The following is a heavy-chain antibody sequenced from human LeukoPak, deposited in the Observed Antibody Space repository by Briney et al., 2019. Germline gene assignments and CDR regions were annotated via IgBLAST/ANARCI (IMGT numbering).Heavy chain of an antibody. CDR1: GFTFASYV. CDR2: ISVSGDST. V-gene: IGHV3-23*01. Sequence: GGSLTLSCAASGFTFASYVMRWVRQAPGKGLEWVSTISVSGDSTYYTDSVKGRFTISRDNSKNTLYLQMNSLRAEDTAVYFCARGKYCSSTSCYFMDYWFDPWGQGTLVTVSS. J-gene: IGHJ5*02. D-gene: IGHD2-2*01. CDR3: ARGKYCSSTSCYFMDYWFDP.